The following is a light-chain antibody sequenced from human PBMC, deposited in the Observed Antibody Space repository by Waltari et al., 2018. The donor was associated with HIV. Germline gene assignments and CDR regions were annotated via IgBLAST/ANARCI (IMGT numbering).Light chain of an antibody. CDR3: MQTLQSYT. V-gene: IGKV2-28*01. CDR2: LGS. CDR1: QSLLYSNGDNY. J-gene: IGKJ2*01. Sequence: DIVMTQSPLSLSVTPGEPASISCRSSQSLLYSNGDNYLDWYVQKPGQSPQVLIYLGSNRASGVPDRFSGGGSGTDFTLKISRVEAEDFGVYYCMQTLQSYTFGQGTKLEIK.